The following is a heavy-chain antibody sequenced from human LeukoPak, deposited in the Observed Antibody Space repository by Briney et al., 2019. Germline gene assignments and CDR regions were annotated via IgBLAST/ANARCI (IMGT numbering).Heavy chain of an antibody. V-gene: IGHV1-2*02. CDR3: ARGNPTKT. Sequence: EASVKVSCKTFGYTFIDYFIHWVRQAPGQGLEWMGWINPNSGDPHYAQKFQGRVSMTRDTSISTAYMELGRLTSDDTAAYYCARGNPTKTWGQGTLVTVSS. CDR2: INPNSGDP. J-gene: IGHJ4*02. CDR1: GYTFIDYF.